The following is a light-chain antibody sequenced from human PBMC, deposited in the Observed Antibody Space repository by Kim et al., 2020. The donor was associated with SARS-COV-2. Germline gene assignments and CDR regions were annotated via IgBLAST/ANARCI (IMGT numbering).Light chain of an antibody. J-gene: IGKJ1*01. CDR3: QQYDSYSWT. CDR1: QSISGW. Sequence: DIQMTQSPSTLSASIGDRITITCRASQSISGWLAWYQHKPGKAPRLLIHKASTLENWVPSRFSGSGSGTEFTLTISSLQSDDFATYYCQQYDSYSWTFGQGTKVDIK. CDR2: KAS. V-gene: IGKV1-5*03.